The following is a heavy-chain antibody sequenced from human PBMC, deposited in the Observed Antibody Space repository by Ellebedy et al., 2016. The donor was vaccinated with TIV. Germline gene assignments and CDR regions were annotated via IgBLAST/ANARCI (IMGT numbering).Heavy chain of an antibody. J-gene: IGHJ4*02. D-gene: IGHD2-15*01. CDR3: AREPRCSGGSCHLGRAHYFDS. CDR2: LYHSGNI. CDR1: SYSISSGYY. Sequence: GSLRLXXTVSSYSISSGYYWGWIRQPPGKGLEWIGNLYHSGNIYYNPSLKSRLSISLDTSENHFSLRLTSVTAADTAVYYCAREPRCSGGSCHLGRAHYFDSWGQGTPVTVSS. V-gene: IGHV4-38-2*02.